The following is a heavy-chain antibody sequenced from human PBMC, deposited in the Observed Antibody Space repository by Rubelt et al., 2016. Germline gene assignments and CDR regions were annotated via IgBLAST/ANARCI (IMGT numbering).Heavy chain of an antibody. CDR2: ISVYNGNT. D-gene: IGHD2-15*01. J-gene: IGHJ4*02. Sequence: QVQLVQSGAEVKKPGASVKVSCKASGYTFTSYGISWVRQAPGQGLEWMGWISVYNGNTNYAQKLQRRVTLTTGKPTSTAYMELRSLRSDDTAVYYCARDRGGYYFDYWGQGTLVTVSS. CDR1: GYTFTSYG. CDR3: ARDRGGYYFDY. V-gene: IGHV1-18*01.